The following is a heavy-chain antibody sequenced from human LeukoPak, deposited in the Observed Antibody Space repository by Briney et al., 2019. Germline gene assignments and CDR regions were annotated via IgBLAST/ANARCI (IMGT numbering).Heavy chain of an antibody. Sequence: PGGSLRLSCAASGFTFSSYGMHWVRQAPGKGLEWVAVIWYDGSNKYYADSVKGRFTISRDNSKNTLYLQMNSLRAEDTAVYYCARGGNRGSPLARDYYYMDVWGKGTTVTVSS. CDR2: IWYDGSNK. D-gene: IGHD3-16*01. CDR1: GFTFSSYG. CDR3: ARGGNRGSPLARDYYYMDV. V-gene: IGHV3-33*01. J-gene: IGHJ6*03.